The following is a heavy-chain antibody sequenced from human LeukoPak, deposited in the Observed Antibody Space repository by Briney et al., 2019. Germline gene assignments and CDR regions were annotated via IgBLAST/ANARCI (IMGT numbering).Heavy chain of an antibody. Sequence: GGSLRLSRAAPGFMLADSGMSWVRQAPRKGLDWVSGINWNVGRAGYAASVKGRFTISRDNAKNSLYLQMNSLRAEDTALYYCARDYDYGDYPGYWGQGTLVTVSS. J-gene: IGHJ4*02. CDR3: ARDYDYGDYPGY. D-gene: IGHD4-17*01. CDR2: INWNVGRA. V-gene: IGHV3-20*04. CDR1: GFMLADSG.